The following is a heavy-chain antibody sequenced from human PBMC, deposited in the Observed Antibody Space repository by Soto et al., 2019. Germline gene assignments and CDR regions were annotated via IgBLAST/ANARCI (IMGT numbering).Heavy chain of an antibody. J-gene: IGHJ6*02. CDR3: AKEARYYDIWSGYNTGATHHFYGMDV. D-gene: IGHD3-3*01. CDR1: GFTFSNYG. Sequence: PGGSLRLSCAASGFTFSNYGMHWVRQAPGKGLEWVAVISYDGGNENSAEAVKGRFTISRDNSKNTLYMQMNSLRTEDTAVYYCAKEARYYDIWSGYNTGATHHFYGMDVWGQGTTVTVSS. V-gene: IGHV3-30*18. CDR2: ISYDGGNE.